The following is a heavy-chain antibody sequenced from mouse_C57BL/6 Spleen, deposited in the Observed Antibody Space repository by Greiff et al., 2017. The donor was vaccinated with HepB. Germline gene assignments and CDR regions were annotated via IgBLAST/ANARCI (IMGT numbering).Heavy chain of an antibody. V-gene: IGHV5-4*01. CDR3: ARGGGWYFDV. J-gene: IGHJ1*03. Sequence: EVQGVESGGGLVKPGGSLKLSCAASGFTFSSYAMSWVRQTPEKRLEWVATISDGGSYTYYPDNVKGRFTISRDNAKNNLYLQMSHLKSEDTAMYYCARGGGWYFDVWGTGTTVTVSS. CDR2: ISDGGSYT. CDR1: GFTFSSYA.